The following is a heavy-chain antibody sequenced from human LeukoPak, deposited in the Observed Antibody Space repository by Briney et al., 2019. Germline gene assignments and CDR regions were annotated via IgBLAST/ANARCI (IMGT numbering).Heavy chain of an antibody. CDR3: ARRSEFGVLYYMDV. CDR1: GFTFSTYS. Sequence: GGSPRLSCAASGFTFSTYSMNWVRQAPGKGLEWVSYISGSSGTIYYADSVKGRFTISRDNPKTSLYLQMNSLRAEDTAIYYCARRSEFGVLYYMDVWGKGTTVTVSS. V-gene: IGHV3-48*04. CDR2: ISGSSGTI. D-gene: IGHD3-16*01. J-gene: IGHJ6*03.